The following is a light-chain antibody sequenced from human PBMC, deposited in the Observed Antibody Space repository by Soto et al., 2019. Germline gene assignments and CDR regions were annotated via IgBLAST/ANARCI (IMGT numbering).Light chain of an antibody. CDR1: SSDVGGYNY. CDR3: SSYTSSSTLVV. CDR2: EVS. V-gene: IGLV2-14*01. Sequence: QSALTQPASVSGSPGQSITISCTGTSSDVGGYNYVSWYQQYPGKAPKLMIYEVSNRPSGVSNRFSGSKSGNTASLTISGLQAEDDADYYCSSYTSSSTLVVFGGGTKLTVL. J-gene: IGLJ2*01.